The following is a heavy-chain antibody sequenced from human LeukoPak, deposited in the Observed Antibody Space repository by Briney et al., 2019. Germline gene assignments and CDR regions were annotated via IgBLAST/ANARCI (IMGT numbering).Heavy chain of an antibody. Sequence: SETLSLTRTCSLGSIISYYWRGIRQPAGEGLEWIGRIYTSGSTNYNPSLKSRVTMSVDTSKNQFSLKLSSVTAADTAVYYCARAGSSERGYYFDYWGQGTLVTVSS. D-gene: IGHD6-6*01. J-gene: IGHJ4*02. CDR2: IYTSGST. CDR1: LGSIISYY. CDR3: ARAGSSERGYYFDY. V-gene: IGHV4-4*07.